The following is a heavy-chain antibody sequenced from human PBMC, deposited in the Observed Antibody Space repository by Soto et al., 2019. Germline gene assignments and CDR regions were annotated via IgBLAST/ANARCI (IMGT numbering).Heavy chain of an antibody. CDR3: ARGAGDFSGPDSFDS. J-gene: IGHJ3*02. V-gene: IGHV4-59*01. D-gene: IGHD4-17*01. Sequence: QVQLQESGPRLVKSSETLSLVCSVSGDSIIRSFWGWIRQSPGKGLEYIGYISDSGVTDYYPSLNSRVTISVDTSKHQFSRKLTSVTAEETAMYYCARGAGDFSGPDSFDSWGQGTMVTVSS. CDR1: GDSIIRSF. CDR2: ISDSGVT.